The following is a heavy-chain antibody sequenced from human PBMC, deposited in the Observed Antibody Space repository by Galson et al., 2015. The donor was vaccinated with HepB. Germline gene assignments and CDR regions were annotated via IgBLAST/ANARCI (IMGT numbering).Heavy chain of an antibody. D-gene: IGHD6-13*01. Sequence: SLRLSCAASGFTFSSYGMHWVRQAPGKGLEWGAVIWYDGSNKYYADSVKGRFTISRDNSKNTLYLQMNSLRADDTAVYYCARDPGAAAGRASDAFDIWGQGTMVTVSS. CDR1: GFTFSSYG. J-gene: IGHJ3*02. CDR2: IWYDGSNK. CDR3: ARDPGAAAGRASDAFDI. V-gene: IGHV3-33*01.